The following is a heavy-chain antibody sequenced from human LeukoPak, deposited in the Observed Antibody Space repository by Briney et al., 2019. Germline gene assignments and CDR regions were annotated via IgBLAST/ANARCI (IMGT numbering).Heavy chain of an antibody. CDR3: ARAVLATKSEHWFDS. CDR2: IYYTGNT. V-gene: IGHV4-39*07. D-gene: IGHD2-8*01. J-gene: IGHJ5*01. CDR1: GVSISSSNSY. Sequence: PSETLSLTCTVSGVSISSSNSYWGWIRQPPGKGLEWIGSIYYTGNTNYNSSLKSRVTISVDTSKNQFSLNLSSVTAADTAMYYCARAVLATKSEHWFDSWGQGTLVTVSS.